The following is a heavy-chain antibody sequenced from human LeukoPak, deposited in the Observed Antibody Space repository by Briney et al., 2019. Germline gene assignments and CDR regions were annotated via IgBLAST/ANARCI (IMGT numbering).Heavy chain of an antibody. Sequence: SETLSLTCTVSGDSISSYYWSWIRQPPGKGLEWIGYIYYSGSTNYNPSLESRVTISVDTSKNQFSLKLSSVTAADTAVYYCARLYYDSSRYPNWFDPWGQGTLVTVSS. V-gene: IGHV4-59*08. CDR2: IYYSGST. J-gene: IGHJ5*02. D-gene: IGHD3-22*01. CDR3: ARLYYDSSRYPNWFDP. CDR1: GDSISSYY.